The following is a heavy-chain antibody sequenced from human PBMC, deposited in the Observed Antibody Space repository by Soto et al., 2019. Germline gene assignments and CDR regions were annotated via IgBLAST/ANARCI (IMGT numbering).Heavy chain of an antibody. CDR3: ARGAGISIFGVVIMAAFDI. V-gene: IGHV1-18*01. J-gene: IGHJ3*02. Sequence: QVQLVQSGAEVKKPGASVKVSCKASGYTFTSYGISWVRQAPGQGLEWMGWISAYNGNTNYAQKLQGRVPMTTDTSTSTANMELSSLRSDDTAVYYCARGAGISIFGVVIMAAFDIWGQGTMVTVSS. D-gene: IGHD3-3*01. CDR1: GYTFTSYG. CDR2: ISAYNGNT.